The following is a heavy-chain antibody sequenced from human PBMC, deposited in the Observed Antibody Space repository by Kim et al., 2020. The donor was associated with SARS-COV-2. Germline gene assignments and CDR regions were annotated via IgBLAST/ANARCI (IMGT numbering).Heavy chain of an antibody. CDR3: ARGTPSRNDY. J-gene: IGHJ4*02. CDR2: YT. V-gene: IGHV3-21*01. Sequence: YTYYPDSVKGRFTISRDNAKNSLYLQMNSLRAEDTAVYYCARGTPSRNDYWGQGTLVTVSS. D-gene: IGHD6-6*01.